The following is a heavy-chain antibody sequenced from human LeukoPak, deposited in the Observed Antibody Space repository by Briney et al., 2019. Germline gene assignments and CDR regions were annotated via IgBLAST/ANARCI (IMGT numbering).Heavy chain of an antibody. CDR2: INWNGGST. Sequence: PGGSLRLSCAASGFTFDDYGMSWVRQAPGKGLEWVSGINWNGGSTGYADSVKGRFTISRDNAKNSLYLQMNSLRAEDTALYYCARGTLKAAATDFDYWGQGTLVAVSS. J-gene: IGHJ4*02. CDR3: ARGTLKAAATDFDY. V-gene: IGHV3-20*04. D-gene: IGHD6-13*01. CDR1: GFTFDDYG.